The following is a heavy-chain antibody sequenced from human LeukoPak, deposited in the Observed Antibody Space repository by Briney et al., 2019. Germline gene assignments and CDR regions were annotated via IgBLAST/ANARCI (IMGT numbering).Heavy chain of an antibody. CDR2: ISGSGDST. V-gene: IGHV3-23*01. J-gene: IGHJ4*02. D-gene: IGHD5-12*01. CDR1: GLTFSSCA. CDR3: AARPPIIVAGPFDY. Sequence: PGGTLRLSCAASGLTFSSCAMGCVRQAPGKGLEWVSTISGSGDSTYYAGSGKGRFTIPRDHSKNTLYLQMSSLRAEDTAVYYCAARPPIIVAGPFDYWGQGTLVTVSS.